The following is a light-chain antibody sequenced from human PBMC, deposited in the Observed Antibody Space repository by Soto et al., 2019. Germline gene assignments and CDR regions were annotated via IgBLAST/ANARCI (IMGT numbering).Light chain of an antibody. J-gene: IGKJ4*01. V-gene: IGKV3-11*02. Sequence: EIVLTQSPATLSLSPGERATLSCRASQSISSHLAWYQQKPGQAPRLLMYDASNRATGIPARFSGSGSGRDFTLTISSLEPEDFAVYYCQQRPNWPLTFGGGTKVEIK. CDR3: QQRPNWPLT. CDR1: QSISSH. CDR2: DAS.